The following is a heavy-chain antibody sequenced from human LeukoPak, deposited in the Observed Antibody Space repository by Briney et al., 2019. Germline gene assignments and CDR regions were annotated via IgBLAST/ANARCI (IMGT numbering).Heavy chain of an antibody. D-gene: IGHD4-17*01. CDR1: GGSFSGYY. V-gene: IGHV4-34*01. J-gene: IGHJ2*01. CDR3: ARSGTVTTVPWYFDL. Sequence: PSETLSLTCAVYGGSFSGYYWSWIRQPPGKGLEWIGEINHSGSTNYNPSLKSRVTISVDTSKNQFSLKLSSVTAADTAVYYCARSGTVTTVPWYFDLWGRGTLVTVSS. CDR2: INHSGST.